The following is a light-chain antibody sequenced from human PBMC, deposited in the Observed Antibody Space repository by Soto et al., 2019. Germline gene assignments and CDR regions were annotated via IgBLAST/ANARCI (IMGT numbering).Light chain of an antibody. CDR3: SSYGGYDNLI. J-gene: IGLJ2*01. CDR1: SNDLGGFNY. Sequence: QSALTQPPSASGSPGQSVTISCSGTSNDLGGFNYVSWYQQHPGKAPKLIIYEVTERPSGVPERFSGSKSGNTASLTVSGLQAEDEADYYCSSYGGYDNLIFGGGTKVTVL. CDR2: EVT. V-gene: IGLV2-8*01.